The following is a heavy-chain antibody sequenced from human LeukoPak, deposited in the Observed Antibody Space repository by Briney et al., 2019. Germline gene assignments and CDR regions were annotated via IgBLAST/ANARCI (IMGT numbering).Heavy chain of an antibody. CDR3: ARNGDGYGGDYFDY. D-gene: IGHD5-24*01. CDR2: ISAYNGKT. Sequence: ASVKVSCKASGYTFPSNGISWVRQAPGQGLEWMGWISAYNGKTKYVQNLQGRVTMTTDTSTSTGYMELRSLRSDDTAVYYCARNGDGYGGDYFDYWGQGTLVTVSS. J-gene: IGHJ4*02. V-gene: IGHV1-18*01. CDR1: GYTFPSNG.